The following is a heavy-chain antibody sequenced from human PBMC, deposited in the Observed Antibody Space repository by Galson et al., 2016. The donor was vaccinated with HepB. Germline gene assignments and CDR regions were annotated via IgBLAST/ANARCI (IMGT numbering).Heavy chain of an antibody. Sequence: SETLSLTCAVSGDSISSPNWWSWVRQPPGKGLEWIGEIYHSGSTNYNLSLKSRVTISVDKSKNKLSLRLTSVTAADTAVYYCTRKGTSMVYFDNWGQGTLVTVSS. D-gene: IGHD4/OR15-4a*01. J-gene: IGHJ4*02. CDR3: TRKGTSMVYFDN. CDR1: GDSISSPNW. CDR2: IYHSGST. V-gene: IGHV4-4*02.